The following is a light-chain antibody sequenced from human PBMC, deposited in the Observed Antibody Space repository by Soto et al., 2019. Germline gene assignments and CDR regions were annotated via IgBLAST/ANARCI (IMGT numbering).Light chain of an antibody. CDR1: KLGDKY. CDR3: QAWDSSTGGV. J-gene: IGLJ1*01. CDR2: QDS. V-gene: IGLV3-1*01. Sequence: SYELPQPPSVSVSPGQTASITCSVDKLGDKYACWYQQKPGQSPVLVIYQDSKRPSGIPERFSGSNSGNTATLTISGTQAMDEADYYCQAWDSSTGGVFGTGTKVTVL.